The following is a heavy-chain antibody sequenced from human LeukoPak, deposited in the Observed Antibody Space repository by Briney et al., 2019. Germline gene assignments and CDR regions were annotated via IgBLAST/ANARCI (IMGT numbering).Heavy chain of an antibody. CDR3: AKEFKVRGDYYYYMDV. V-gene: IGHV3-43D*04. J-gene: IGHJ6*03. CDR1: GFTFDDYA. CDR2: ISWDGGST. Sequence: AGGSLRLSCAASGFTFDDYAMHWVRQAPGKGLEWVSLISWDGGSTYYADSVKGRFTISRDNSKNSLYLQMNSLRAEDTALYYCAKEFKVRGDYYYYMDVWGKGTTVTVSS. D-gene: IGHD3-10*01.